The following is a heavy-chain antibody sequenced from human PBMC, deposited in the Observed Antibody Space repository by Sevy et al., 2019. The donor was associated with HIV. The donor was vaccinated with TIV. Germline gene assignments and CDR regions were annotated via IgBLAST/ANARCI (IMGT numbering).Heavy chain of an antibody. CDR2: ITDSGRAT. V-gene: IGHV3-23*01. J-gene: IGHJ4*02. CDR3: AKENHAFYYDY. CDR1: GFSFSTYD. Sequence: RGCLRLSCAASGFSFSTYDMSWVRQAPGKGLEGVSSITDSGRATYYADSVKGRFTLSRYNSKNTLSLQMNSLRVEDTAIYYCAKENHAFYYDYWGQGTLVAVSS. D-gene: IGHD3-22*01.